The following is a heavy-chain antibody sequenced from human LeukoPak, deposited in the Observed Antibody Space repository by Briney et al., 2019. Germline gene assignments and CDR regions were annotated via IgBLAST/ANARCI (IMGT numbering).Heavy chain of an antibody. CDR1: GGTFSSYA. CDR2: IIPIFGTA. Sequence: ASVKVSCKASGGTFSSYAISWVRQAPGQGLEWMGGIIPIFGTANYAQKFQGRVTITADESTSTAYMELSSLRSEDTAVYYCAREERGAFDIWGQGTMVTVSS. CDR3: AREERGAFDI. V-gene: IGHV1-69*13. J-gene: IGHJ3*02. D-gene: IGHD1-1*01.